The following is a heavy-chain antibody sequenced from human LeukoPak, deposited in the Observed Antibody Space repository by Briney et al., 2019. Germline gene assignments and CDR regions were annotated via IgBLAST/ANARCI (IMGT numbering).Heavy chain of an antibody. V-gene: IGHV3-23*01. CDR3: AKMQGYFDY. J-gene: IGHJ4*02. Sequence: GGSLRLSCAASGFTFSSQGMSWVRQAPGKGLEWVSAITGSGSITHYSDSVKGRFTISRDNSKNTVYLQLNSLRVEDTAVYYCAKMQGYFDYWGQGTLVTVSS. CDR2: ITGSGSIT. CDR1: GFTFSSQG.